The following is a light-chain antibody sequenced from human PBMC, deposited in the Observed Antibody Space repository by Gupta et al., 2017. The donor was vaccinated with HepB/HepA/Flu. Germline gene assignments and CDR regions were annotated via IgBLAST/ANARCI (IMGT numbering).Light chain of an antibody. Sequence: IDLTQSPATLSLSPGERATLSCRASETVYNNYLAWYQHKPGQAPRLLLYGASSRATGVPDRFSGSGSGTDFTLTISRLEPEDFAVYYCQQYRRSPTFGGGTKVEIK. CDR2: GAS. CDR1: ETVYNNY. CDR3: QQYRRSPT. V-gene: IGKV3-20*01. J-gene: IGKJ4*01.